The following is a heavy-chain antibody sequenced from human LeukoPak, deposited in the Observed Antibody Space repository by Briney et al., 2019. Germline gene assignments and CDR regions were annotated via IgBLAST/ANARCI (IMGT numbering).Heavy chain of an antibody. J-gene: IGHJ4*02. CDR2: IYYSGST. V-gene: IGHV4-59*08. CDR1: GGSISSYY. D-gene: IGHD1-26*01. Sequence: SETLSLTCTVSGGSISSYYWSWIRQPPGKGLEWIGYIYYSGSTNYNPSLKSRVTISVDTSKNQFSLNLSSVTAADTAVYYCARWEQNSFDYWGQGTLVTVSP. CDR3: ARWEQNSFDY.